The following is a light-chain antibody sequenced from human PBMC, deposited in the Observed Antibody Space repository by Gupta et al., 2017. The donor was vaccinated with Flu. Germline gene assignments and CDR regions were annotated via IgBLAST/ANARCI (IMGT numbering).Light chain of an antibody. Sequence: DIVMTQSPLSLPVTPGEPASISCRSSQSLMHSNGYNYLDWYLQKPGQSPQLLIFLGSSRASGVPDRFSGSGLGTDFTLKISRVEAEDVGIYYCMQALHTPYTFGQGTKMEIK. J-gene: IGKJ2*01. CDR3: MQALHTPYT. CDR2: LGS. V-gene: IGKV2-28*01. CDR1: QSLMHSNGYNY.